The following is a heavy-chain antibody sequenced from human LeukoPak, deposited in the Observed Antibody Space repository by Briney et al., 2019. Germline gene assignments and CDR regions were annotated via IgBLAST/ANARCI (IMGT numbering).Heavy chain of an antibody. CDR3: ARGRPLPDDAFDI. CDR2: IKQDGSEK. J-gene: IGHJ3*02. V-gene: IGHV3-7*01. CDR1: GFTFSSYW. Sequence: GGSLRLSCAASGFTFSSYWMSWVRQAPGKGLEWVANIKQDGSEKYYVDSVKGRFTISRDNAKNSLYLQMNSLRAEDTAVYYCARGRPLPDDAFDIWGQGTMVTVSS.